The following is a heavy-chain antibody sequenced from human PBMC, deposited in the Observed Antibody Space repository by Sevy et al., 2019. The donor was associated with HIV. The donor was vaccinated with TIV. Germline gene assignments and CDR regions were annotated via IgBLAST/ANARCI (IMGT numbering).Heavy chain of an antibody. CDR2: ISSSSSYI. J-gene: IGHJ3*02. CDR3: ARGRGSGSYLAFDI. Sequence: GGSLRLSCAASGFTFSSYSMNWVRQAPGKGLEWVSSISSSSSYIYYADSVKGRFTISRDNAKNSLYLQMNSLRAEDKAVYYCARGRGSGSYLAFDIWGQGTMVTVSS. V-gene: IGHV3-21*01. D-gene: IGHD3-10*01. CDR1: GFTFSSYS.